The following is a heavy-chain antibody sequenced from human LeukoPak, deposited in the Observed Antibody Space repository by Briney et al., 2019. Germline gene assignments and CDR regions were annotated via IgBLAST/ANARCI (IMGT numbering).Heavy chain of an antibody. Sequence: GASVKVSCKASGGTFSSYTISWVRQAPGQGLEWMGRIIPILGIANYAQKFQGRVTITADKSTSTAYMELSSLRSEDTAVYYCARDIRDDSPPYYYYGMDVWGKGTTDTVSS. D-gene: IGHD3-3*01. J-gene: IGHJ6*04. CDR3: ARDIRDDSPPYYYYGMDV. V-gene: IGHV1-69*04. CDR2: IIPILGIA. CDR1: GGTFSSYT.